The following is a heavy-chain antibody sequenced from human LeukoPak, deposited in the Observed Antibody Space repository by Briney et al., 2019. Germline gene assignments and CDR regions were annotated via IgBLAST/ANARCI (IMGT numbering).Heavy chain of an antibody. Sequence: GGSLRLSCAVSGSTVSGNYMSWVRQAPGKGLEWVSLIYSGGTTYYADSVKGRFTISRDNSKNTLYLQMNSLRAEDTAVYYCARRAGGYSHPYDYWGQGTLVTVSS. V-gene: IGHV3-53*01. J-gene: IGHJ4*02. CDR2: IYSGGTT. CDR1: GSTVSGNY. CDR3: ARRAGGYSHPYDY. D-gene: IGHD4-23*01.